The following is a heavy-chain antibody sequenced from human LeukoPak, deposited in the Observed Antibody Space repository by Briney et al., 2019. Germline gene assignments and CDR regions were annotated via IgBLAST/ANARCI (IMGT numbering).Heavy chain of an antibody. CDR2: IQYDGSNE. D-gene: IGHD2-8*01. CDR1: GFTFSNFW. J-gene: IGHJ6*03. Sequence: GGSLRLSCADSGFTFSNFWMSWVRQAPGKGLEWVAYIQYDGSNEQYADSVKGRFSISRDSSKNILYLQMNSLRAEDTAVYYCAKDRCSNGVGCYYYYMDVWGKGTTVTISS. CDR3: AKDRCSNGVGCYYYYMDV. V-gene: IGHV3-30*02.